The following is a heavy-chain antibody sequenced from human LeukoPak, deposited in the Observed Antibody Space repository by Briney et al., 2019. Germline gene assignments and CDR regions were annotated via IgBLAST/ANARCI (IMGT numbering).Heavy chain of an antibody. CDR2: ISAYNGNT. D-gene: IGHD5-18*01. J-gene: IGHJ4*02. CDR3: AKTIGYSYGYYFDY. CDR1: GYTFIRYG. Sequence: GASVKVSCKASGYTFIRYGITWVRQAPGQGLEWMGWISAYNGNTHYAQKFQGRVTMTTDTSTSTAYMELRSLRSDDTAVYYCAKTIGYSYGYYFDYWGQGTLVTVSS. V-gene: IGHV1-18*01.